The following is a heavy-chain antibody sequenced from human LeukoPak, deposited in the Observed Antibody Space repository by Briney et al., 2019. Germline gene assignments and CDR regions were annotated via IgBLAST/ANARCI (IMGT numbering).Heavy chain of an antibody. Sequence: GGSLRLSRAVPGFTFSNFWMSWVRQAPGRGLEWVANIHPEGNEKYHVESVKGRFTISRDNAKNLLFLQMNGLRVEDTAVYYCARGDDFSGDHWGQGTLVTVSS. CDR1: GFTFSNFW. D-gene: IGHD1-1*01. J-gene: IGHJ4*02. CDR3: ARGDDFSGDH. V-gene: IGHV3-7*04. CDR2: IHPEGNEK.